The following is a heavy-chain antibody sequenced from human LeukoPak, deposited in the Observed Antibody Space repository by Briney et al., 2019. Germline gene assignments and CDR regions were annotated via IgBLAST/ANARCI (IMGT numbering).Heavy chain of an antibody. CDR3: ARDRMRRYYYDSSGYLYFDY. Sequence: GASVKVSCKASGYTFTGYYMHWVRQAPGQGLEWMGWINPNSGGTNYAQKFQGRVTVTRDTSISTAYMELSRLRSDDTAVYYCARDRMRRYYYDSSGYLYFDYWGQGTLVTVSS. J-gene: IGHJ4*02. CDR2: INPNSGGT. CDR1: GYTFTGYY. D-gene: IGHD3-22*01. V-gene: IGHV1-2*02.